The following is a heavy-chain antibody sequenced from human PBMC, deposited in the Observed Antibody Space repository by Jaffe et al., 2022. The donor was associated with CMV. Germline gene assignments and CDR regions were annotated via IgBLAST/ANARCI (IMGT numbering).Heavy chain of an antibody. J-gene: IGHJ6*02. D-gene: IGHD3-3*01. CDR2: IKSKTDGGTT. CDR1: GFTFSNAW. CDR3: TTAGPSLVGVVIIPIPYYGMDV. V-gene: IGHV3-15*01. Sequence: EVQLVESGGGLVKPGGSLRLSCAASGFTFSNAWMSWVRQAPGKGLEWVGRIKSKTDGGTTDYAAPVKGRFTISRDDSKNTLYLQMNSLKTEDTAVYYCTTAGPSLVGVVIIPIPYYGMDVWGQGTTVTVSS.